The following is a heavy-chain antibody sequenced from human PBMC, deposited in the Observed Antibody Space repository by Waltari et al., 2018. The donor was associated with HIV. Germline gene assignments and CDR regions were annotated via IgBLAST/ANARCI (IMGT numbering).Heavy chain of an antibody. D-gene: IGHD3-10*01. CDR1: GYSISSGFY. J-gene: IGHJ4*02. CDR2: VYPSGST. V-gene: IGHV4-38-2*01. Sequence: QVQLHQSGPGLVKASETLSLTCAVSGYSISSGFYWAWIRQPPGKGLHWIGNVYPSGSTSYNPSLKSRVTLSLDSSTNQFSLNLKSVTAADTAVYYCARYGSGTSFDFWGQGTLVTVSS. CDR3: ARYGSGTSFDF.